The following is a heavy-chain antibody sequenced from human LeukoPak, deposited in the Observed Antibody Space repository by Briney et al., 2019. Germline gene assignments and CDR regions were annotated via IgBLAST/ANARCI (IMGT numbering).Heavy chain of an antibody. CDR3: ARGLGSGYNWYFDL. Sequence: TSETLSLTCTVSGGSISSYYWSWIRQPPGKGLEWIGYIYYSGSTNYNPSLKSRVTISVDTSKNQFSLKLSSVTAADTAVYYCARGLGSGYNWYFDLWGRGTLVTVSS. CDR2: IYYSGST. CDR1: GGSISSYY. J-gene: IGHJ2*01. V-gene: IGHV4-59*01. D-gene: IGHD3-22*01.